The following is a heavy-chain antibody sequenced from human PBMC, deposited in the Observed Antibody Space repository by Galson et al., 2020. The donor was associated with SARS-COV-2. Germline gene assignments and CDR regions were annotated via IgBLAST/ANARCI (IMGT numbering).Heavy chain of an antibody. D-gene: IGHD6-19*01. Sequence: ASVKVSCKASGYTFSSYGISWVRQAPGQGLEWMGWISSYNFNTKYAQKFQGRVTMTTDTSTSTAYMELRSLRSDDTAVHYCARPGYSSGWNQYYFDFWGQRTLVTVSS. CDR2: ISSYNFNT. J-gene: IGHJ4*02. V-gene: IGHV1-18*01. CDR3: ARPGYSSGWNQYYFDF. CDR1: GYTFSSYG.